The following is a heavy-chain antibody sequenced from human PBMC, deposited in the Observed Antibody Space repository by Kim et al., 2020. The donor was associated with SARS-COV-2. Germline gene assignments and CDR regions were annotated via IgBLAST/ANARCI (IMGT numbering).Heavy chain of an antibody. CDR2: ITSSGSYM. D-gene: IGHD2-21*02. Sequence: GGSLRLSCADSGFTFRSTTMNWVRQAPGKGLDWVSSITSSGSYMYSADSVKGRFTISRDNAKNSLYLQMNSLRAEDTAVYYFARGIYCSGGDCFTAYYYG. J-gene: IGHJ6*01. CDR1: GFTFRSTT. V-gene: IGHV3-21*01. CDR3: ARGIYCSGGDCFTAYYYG.